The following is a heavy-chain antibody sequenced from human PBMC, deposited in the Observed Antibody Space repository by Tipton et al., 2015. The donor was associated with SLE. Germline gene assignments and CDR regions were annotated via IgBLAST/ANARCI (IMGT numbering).Heavy chain of an antibody. CDR3: ARGELIEGFDP. CDR2: INHRGYT. D-gene: IGHD3-22*01. J-gene: IGHJ5*02. Sequence: TLSLTCAVYGGSFNGYYWTWIRQPPGKGLEWIGEINHRGYTNCNPSLKSRITVSVDRSKNQFSLQLRSVTAADTAVYFCARGELIEGFDPWGQGTLVTVAA. V-gene: IGHV4-34*10. CDR1: GGSFNGYY.